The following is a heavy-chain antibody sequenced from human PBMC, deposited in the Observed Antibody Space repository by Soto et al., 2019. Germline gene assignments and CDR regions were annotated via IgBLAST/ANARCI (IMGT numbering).Heavy chain of an antibody. CDR1: GGSISSYY. Sequence: SETLSLTCTVSGGSISSYYWSWIRQPPGKGLELFGYIYYSGSTNYNPSLKSRVTISVDTSKNQFSLKLSSVTAADTAVYYCARDYDFWSGFYGMDVWGQGTTVT. V-gene: IGHV4-59*01. CDR2: IYYSGST. CDR3: ARDYDFWSGFYGMDV. D-gene: IGHD3-3*01. J-gene: IGHJ6*02.